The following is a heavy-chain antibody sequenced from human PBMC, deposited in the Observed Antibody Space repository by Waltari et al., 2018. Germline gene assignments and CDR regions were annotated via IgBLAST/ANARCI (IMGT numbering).Heavy chain of an antibody. CDR3: ARGVFGYSSSWYWFDP. CDR2: MNPNSGNT. Sequence: QVQLVQSGAEVKKPGASVKVSCKASGYTFTSYDIHWVRQSTGQGLEWMGWMNPNSGNTGYAQKFQGRVTITRNTSISTAYMELSSLRSEDTAVYYCARGVFGYSSSWYWFDPWGQGTLVTVSS. J-gene: IGHJ5*02. D-gene: IGHD6-13*01. V-gene: IGHV1-8*03. CDR1: GYTFTSYD.